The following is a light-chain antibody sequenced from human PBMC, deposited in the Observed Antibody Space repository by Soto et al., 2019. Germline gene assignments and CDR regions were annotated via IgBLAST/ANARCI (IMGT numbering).Light chain of an antibody. J-gene: IGLJ2*01. V-gene: IGLV2-14*01. CDR1: SSDVGNYKY. Sequence: QSALTQPASVSGSPGQSITISCTGTSSDVGNYKYVSWYQQHPGKAPKLMIYEVSNRPSGVSNRFSGSKSGNTASLIISGLQAEDEADYYCSSQTGSATVLFGGGTKVTVL. CDR3: SSQTGSATVL. CDR2: EVS.